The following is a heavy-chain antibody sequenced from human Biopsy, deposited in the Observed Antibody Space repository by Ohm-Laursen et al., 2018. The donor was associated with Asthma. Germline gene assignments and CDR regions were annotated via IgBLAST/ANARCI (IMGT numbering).Heavy chain of an antibody. V-gene: IGHV3-53*01. CDR2: IYSGGGT. J-gene: IGHJ4*02. CDR1: GFAVSRDH. CDR3: ARGDSSNWSHYYFDY. Sequence: SLRLSCAASGFAVSRDHMFWVRQASGKGLEWVSVIYSGGGTYYADSVRGRFTISRDYSKNTLYLQMHSLRAEDTAVYYCARGDSSNWSHYYFDYWGQGTLVTVSS. D-gene: IGHD3-22*01.